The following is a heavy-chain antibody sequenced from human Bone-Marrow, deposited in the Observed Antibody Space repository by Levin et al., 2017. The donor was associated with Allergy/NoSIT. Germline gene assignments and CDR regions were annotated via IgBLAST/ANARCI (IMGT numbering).Heavy chain of an antibody. J-gene: IGHJ5*02. Sequence: QSGGSLRLSCAASGFTFSNFALSWVRQTPGKGLEWVSSSSRGGQTTYYEDSLKGRFTIARNTSQSTLYLHMSSLRPEDTGVYYCAKGGVYSIFSSWGQGTRVTVSA. CDR3: AKGGVYSIFSS. CDR1: GFTFSNFA. V-gene: IGHV3-23*01. CDR2: SSRGGQTT. D-gene: IGHD3-3*02.